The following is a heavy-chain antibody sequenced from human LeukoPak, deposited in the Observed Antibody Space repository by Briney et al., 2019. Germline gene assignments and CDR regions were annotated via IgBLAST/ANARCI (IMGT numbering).Heavy chain of an antibody. V-gene: IGHV3-7*01. D-gene: IGHD3-16*01. J-gene: IGHJ4*02. Sequence: GGSLRLSCAASGFTFSNTWMAWVRHAPGKGLDWVANINQDGGTRQYADSVRGRFTISRDNAKNSLYLEMNSLRAEDTGLYHCARDMKGNLDYWGQGTLVTLSS. CDR3: ARDMKGNLDY. CDR2: INQDGGTR. CDR1: GFTFSNTW.